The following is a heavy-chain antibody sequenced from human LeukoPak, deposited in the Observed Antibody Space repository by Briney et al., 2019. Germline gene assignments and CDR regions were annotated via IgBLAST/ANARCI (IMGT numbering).Heavy chain of an antibody. V-gene: IGHV3-48*04. J-gene: IGHJ6*03. D-gene: IGHD3-10*01. CDR2: ISSSSSTI. CDR3: ARVGGSGSYYSYYYYYYMDV. Sequence: GGSLRLSCAASGFTFSSYSMNWVRQAPGKGLEWVSYISSSSSTIYYADSVKGRFTISRDNAKNSLYLQMNSLRAEDTAVYYCARVGGSGSYYSYYYYYYMDVWGKGTTVTVSS. CDR1: GFTFSSYS.